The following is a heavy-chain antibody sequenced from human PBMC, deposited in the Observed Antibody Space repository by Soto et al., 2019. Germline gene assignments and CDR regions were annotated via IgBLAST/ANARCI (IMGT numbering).Heavy chain of an antibody. D-gene: IGHD3-10*01. CDR2: ISSSSSTI. J-gene: IGHJ4*02. Sequence: PGGSLRLSCAASGFTFSSYSMNWVRQAPGKGLEWVSYISSSSSTIYYADSVKGRFTISRDNAKNSLYLQMNSLRAEDTAVYYCASFYFAPESDYWGQGTLVTVSS. CDR3: ASFYFAPESDY. CDR1: GFTFSSYS. V-gene: IGHV3-48*01.